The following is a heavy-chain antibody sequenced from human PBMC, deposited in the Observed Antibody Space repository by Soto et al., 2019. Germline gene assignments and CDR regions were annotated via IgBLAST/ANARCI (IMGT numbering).Heavy chain of an antibody. CDR1: GYTFTRYG. V-gene: IGHV1-18*01. CDR3: ALNAFDF. Sequence: GASVKVSCKASGYTFTRYGMSWVRQAPGQGLEWMGRINACNGDTSYAQKLQGRVTMTRDTSTTTVYMEVSSLRSEDTAVYYCALNAFDFWGQGTMVTVSS. J-gene: IGHJ3*01. CDR2: INACNGDT.